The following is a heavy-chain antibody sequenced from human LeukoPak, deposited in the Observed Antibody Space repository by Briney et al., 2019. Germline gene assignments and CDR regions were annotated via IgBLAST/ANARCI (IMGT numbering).Heavy chain of an antibody. V-gene: IGHV1-18*01. CDR3: ARDRAVTGTGGAFDI. CDR1: GYTFTSYG. CDR2: ISAYNGNT. Sequence: ASVKVSCKASGYTFTSYGISWVRQAPGQGLEWMGWISAYNGNTNYAQKLQGRVTMTTDTSTSTAYMELRSLRSDDTAVYYCARDRAVTGTGGAFDIWGQGTMVTVSS. D-gene: IGHD1-7*01. J-gene: IGHJ3*02.